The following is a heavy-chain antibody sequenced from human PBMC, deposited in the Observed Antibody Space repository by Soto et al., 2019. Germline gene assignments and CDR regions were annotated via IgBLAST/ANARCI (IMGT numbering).Heavy chain of an antibody. CDR3: TRAGSDPGNFYISNYYAMDV. Sequence: EVQLVESGGTSIQAGGSLRLSCAASGFSVSSDYMSWVRQAPGKGLEWVSLIYSGGDTYYADSVKGRFTISRDISSYTIYLHMTSLRADDTAIYYCTRAGSDPGNFYISNYYAMDVWGRGTTVTVSS. J-gene: IGHJ6*02. V-gene: IGHV3-53*01. CDR1: GFSVSSDY. D-gene: IGHD3-10*01. CDR2: IYSGGDT.